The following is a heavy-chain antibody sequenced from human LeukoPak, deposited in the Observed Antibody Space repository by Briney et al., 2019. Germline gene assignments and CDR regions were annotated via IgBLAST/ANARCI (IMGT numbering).Heavy chain of an antibody. J-gene: IGHJ4*02. D-gene: IGHD6-19*01. CDR3: AKFRPVTSVAGTIFHY. Sequence: GGSLRLSCAASGFTFTSYAMSWVRQAPGKGLKWGSAISGGGGSTYYADSVKGRFTISRDNSKNTLYLQMNTLRAEDTAVYYCAKFRPVTSVAGTIFHYWGQGTLVAVSS. CDR1: GFTFTSYA. V-gene: IGHV3-23*01. CDR2: ISGGGGST.